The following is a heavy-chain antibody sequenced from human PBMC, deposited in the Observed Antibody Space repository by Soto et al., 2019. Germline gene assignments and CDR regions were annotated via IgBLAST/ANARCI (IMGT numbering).Heavy chain of an antibody. D-gene: IGHD3-10*01. CDR1: SDPTSTHN. V-gene: IGHV4-59*08. CDR2: IYETGST. CDR3: VRQGIGPLHGLVAV. J-gene: IGHJ6*02. Sequence: PSETLSLICTVSSDPTSTHNWGWIRQTPGKGLEWIGYIYETGSTSYNPSLNSRVTISLDRSTKQLSLKLSSATAADTAMYHCVRQGIGPLHGLVAVWGRGTTVTVSS.